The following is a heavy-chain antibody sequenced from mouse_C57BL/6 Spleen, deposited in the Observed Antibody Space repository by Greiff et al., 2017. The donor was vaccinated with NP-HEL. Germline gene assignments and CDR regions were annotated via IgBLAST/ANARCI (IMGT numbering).Heavy chain of an antibody. D-gene: IGHD1-1*01. CDR1: GYTFTSYW. CDR2: IYPGSGST. V-gene: IGHV1-55*01. CDR3: ARGDHYYGSSYFDY. Sequence: VQLQQPGAALVKPGASVKMSCKASGYTFTSYWITWVKQRPGQGLAWIGDIYPGSGSTNYNEKFKSQATLTVDTSSSTAYMQLSSLKSEDSAVYYVARGDHYYGSSYFDYWGQGTTLTVSS. J-gene: IGHJ2*01.